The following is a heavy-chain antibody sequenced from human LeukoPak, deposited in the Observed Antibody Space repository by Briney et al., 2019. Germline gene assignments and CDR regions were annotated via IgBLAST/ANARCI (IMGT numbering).Heavy chain of an antibody. V-gene: IGHV3-7*04. CDR3: ARENFQY. CDR1: GFTFGSYA. J-gene: IGHJ4*02. CDR2: IKPDGSDQ. Sequence: GGSLRLSCAASGFTFGSYAMNWVRQAPGKGLEWVANIKPDGSDQYYVDSVKGRFTISRDNAKNSLYLQMNSLRAEDTAVYYCARENFQYWAQGTLVTVSS.